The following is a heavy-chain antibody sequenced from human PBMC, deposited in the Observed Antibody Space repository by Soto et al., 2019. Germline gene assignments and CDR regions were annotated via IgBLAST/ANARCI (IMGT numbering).Heavy chain of an antibody. V-gene: IGHV4-39*01. D-gene: IGHD1-26*01. CDR1: GGSISSSRSH. J-gene: IGHJ3*02. CDR3: ARHGITGSYYDAFDI. Sequence: SEALCLRCTGSGGSISSSRSHGGGIRQPPGTGLEWIASIKYSGTTFYTPSLKSRVTLSVDTSKNQFALKLSSVTAAETAVYYCARHGITGSYYDAFDIWGQGTMVT. CDR2: IKYSGTT.